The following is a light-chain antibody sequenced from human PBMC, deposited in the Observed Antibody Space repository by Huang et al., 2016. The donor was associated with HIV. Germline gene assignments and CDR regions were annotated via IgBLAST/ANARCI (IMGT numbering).Light chain of an antibody. CDR1: QSVSSN. V-gene: IGKV3-15*01. CDR2: GAS. Sequence: EIVMTQSPATLSGSPGERATLSCRASQSVSSNLAWYHQKPGHPPRLLLYGASTRAAGIPARISGSRSWTEFTLIISSLQSEDFAVYYCQQYNNWPPWTFGQGTKVEIK. J-gene: IGKJ1*01. CDR3: QQYNNWPPWT.